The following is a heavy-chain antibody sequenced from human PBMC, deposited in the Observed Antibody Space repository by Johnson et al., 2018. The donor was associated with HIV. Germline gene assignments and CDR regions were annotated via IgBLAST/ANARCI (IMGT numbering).Heavy chain of an antibody. CDR3: AKDGAWGADAFDI. D-gene: IGHD3-16*01. CDR1: GFTVSSYG. CDR2: IRYDGSNK. Sequence: QVQLVESGGGLIQPGGSLRLSCAASGFTVSSYGMHWVRQAPGKGLEWVAFIRYDGSNKYYADSVKGRFTISRDNSKNTLYLQMNSLRAEDTAVYYCAKDGAWGADAFDIWGQGTMVTVSS. J-gene: IGHJ3*02. V-gene: IGHV3-30*02.